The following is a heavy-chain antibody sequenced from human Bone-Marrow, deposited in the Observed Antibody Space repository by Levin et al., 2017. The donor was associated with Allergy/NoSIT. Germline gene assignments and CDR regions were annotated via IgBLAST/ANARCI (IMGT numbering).Heavy chain of an antibody. D-gene: IGHD3-22*01. J-gene: IGHJ4*02. CDR1: GFSFNRYW. Sequence: GGSLRLSCVASGFSFNRYWMHWVRRRPGKGLEWVSRISTDDSTSDADFVKGRFTISRDNAKNTLYLQMDSLRVEDMGVYFCARVSFDSFYIDFWGQGTLVTVSS. V-gene: IGHV3-74*01. CDR2: ISTDDST. CDR3: ARVSFDSFYIDF.